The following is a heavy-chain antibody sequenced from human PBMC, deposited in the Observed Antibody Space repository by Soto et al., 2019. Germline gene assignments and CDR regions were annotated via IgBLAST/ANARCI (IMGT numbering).Heavy chain of an antibody. CDR2: ISAYNGNT. V-gene: IGHV1-18*01. CDR3: ARLRSAHYYYGMDV. Sequence: ASVKVSCKASGYTFTSYGISWVRQAPGQGLEWMGWISAYNGNTNYAQELQGRVTMTTDTSTSTAYMELRSLRSDDTAVYYCARLRSAHYYYGMDVWGQGTTVTVSS. CDR1: GYTFTSYG. D-gene: IGHD5-12*01. J-gene: IGHJ6*02.